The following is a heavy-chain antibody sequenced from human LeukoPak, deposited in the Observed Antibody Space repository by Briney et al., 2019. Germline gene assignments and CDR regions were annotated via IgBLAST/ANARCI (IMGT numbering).Heavy chain of an antibody. D-gene: IGHD3-10*01. J-gene: IGHJ6*03. CDR3: ARVEEGYGSGRRENYYYYYMDV. CDR1: GGSISSYY. Sequence: PSETLSLTCTVSGGSISSYYWSWIRQPPWKGLEGIGYIHYSGSTNYNPSLKSRVTISVDTSKKQFSLKLSSGTAADTAVYYCARVEEGYGSGRRENYYYYYMDVWGKGTTVTVSS. CDR2: IHYSGST. V-gene: IGHV4-59*01.